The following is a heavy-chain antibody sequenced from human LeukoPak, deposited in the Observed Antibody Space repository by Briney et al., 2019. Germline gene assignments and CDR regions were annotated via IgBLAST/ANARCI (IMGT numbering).Heavy chain of an antibody. Sequence: PGGSLRLSCAASGFTFSSYGMHWVRQAPGKGLEWVAFIRYDGGNKYYADSVKGRFTISRDNSKNTLYLQMNSLRAEDTAVYYCAKDGVIIAAAAPSFDYWGQGTLVTVSS. CDR2: IRYDGGNK. D-gene: IGHD6-13*01. CDR3: AKDGVIIAAAAPSFDY. V-gene: IGHV3-30*02. CDR1: GFTFSSYG. J-gene: IGHJ4*02.